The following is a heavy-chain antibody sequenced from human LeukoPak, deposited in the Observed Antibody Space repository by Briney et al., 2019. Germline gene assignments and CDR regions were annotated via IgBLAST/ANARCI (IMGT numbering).Heavy chain of an antibody. CDR2: ISGGGGT. V-gene: IGHV3-23*01. J-gene: IGHJ4*02. Sequence: GGSLRLSCAASGFTFSTFDMSWVRQAPGKGLECVSAISGGGGTHYADSVKGRFTISRDISKNTLYLHMNNLRADDTAVYYCAKNWDSWGQGTLVTVSS. CDR3: AKNWDS. D-gene: IGHD1-1*01. CDR1: GFTFSTFD.